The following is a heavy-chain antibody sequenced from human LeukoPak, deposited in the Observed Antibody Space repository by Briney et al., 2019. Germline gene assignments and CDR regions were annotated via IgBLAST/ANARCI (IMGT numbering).Heavy chain of an antibody. CDR3: ARDLIVGTTYFDY. D-gene: IGHD1-26*01. J-gene: IGHJ4*02. Sequence: LPGGSLRLSCEASGFTFSTYSMDWVRQAPGKGLEWVSYINSRSSSIDYADSVKGRFTISRDNAKKALYLQMNSLRAEDTAVYYCARDLIVGTTYFDYWGQGTLVTVSS. V-gene: IGHV3-48*04. CDR2: INSRSSSI. CDR1: GFTFSTYS.